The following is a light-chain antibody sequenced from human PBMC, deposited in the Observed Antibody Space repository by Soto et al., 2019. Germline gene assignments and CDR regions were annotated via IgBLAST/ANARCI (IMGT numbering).Light chain of an antibody. CDR1: QGIRNS. CDR3: LQHNSYPYT. V-gene: IGKV1-17*01. CDR2: ATS. Sequence: DIQMTQSPFSLSASVGDRVTITCRASQGIRNSLGWFQQKPGEAPKRLIHATSSLEGGVPSRFSGSGSGTEFTLTISSLQPEDCATYYCLQHNSYPYTFGQGTKVEIK. J-gene: IGKJ2*01.